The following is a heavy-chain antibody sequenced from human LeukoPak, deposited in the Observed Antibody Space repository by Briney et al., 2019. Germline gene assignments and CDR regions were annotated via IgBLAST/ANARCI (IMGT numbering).Heavy chain of an antibody. J-gene: IGHJ4*02. D-gene: IGHD1-26*01. Sequence: GGSLRLSCAASGFTFRSHAMSWVRQAPGKGLEWVSGLIENGATTYYADYVKGRFSISRDNSMNTVYLQMNNLRAEDTAVYYCVKDYRVGSSPAFGDFWGQGTLVTVSS. V-gene: IGHV3-23*01. CDR1: GFTFRSHA. CDR2: LIENGATT. CDR3: VKDYRVGSSPAFGDF.